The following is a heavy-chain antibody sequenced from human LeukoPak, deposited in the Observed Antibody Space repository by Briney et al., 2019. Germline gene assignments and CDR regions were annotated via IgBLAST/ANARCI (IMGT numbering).Heavy chain of an antibody. CDR3: ARGWGYYGSGRVNWVDY. V-gene: IGHV3-30*04. CDR2: ISYDGSNK. Sequence: PGGSLRLSCAASGFTFSSYAMHWVRQAPGKGLEWVAVISYDGSNKYYADSVKGRFTISRGNSKNTLYLQMNSLRAEDTAVYYCARGWGYYGSGRVNWVDYWGQGTLVTVSS. D-gene: IGHD3-10*01. CDR1: GFTFSSYA. J-gene: IGHJ4*02.